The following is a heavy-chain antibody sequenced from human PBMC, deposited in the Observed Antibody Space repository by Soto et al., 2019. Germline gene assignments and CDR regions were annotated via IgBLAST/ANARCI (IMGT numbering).Heavy chain of an antibody. Sequence: LETLSLTCAVSGYSISSGYYWGWIRQPPGKGLEWIGSIYHSGSTYYNPSLKSRVTISVDTSKNQFSLKLSSVTAADTAVYYCARAFRRGSPRWGQGTMVTVSS. CDR2: IYHSGST. CDR3: ARAFRRGSPR. V-gene: IGHV4-38-2*01. CDR1: GYSISSGYY. J-gene: IGHJ3*01. D-gene: IGHD1-26*01.